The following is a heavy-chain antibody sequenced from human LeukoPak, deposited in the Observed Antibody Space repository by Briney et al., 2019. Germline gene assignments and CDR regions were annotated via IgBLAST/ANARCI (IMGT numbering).Heavy chain of an antibody. V-gene: IGHV4-30-2*01. CDR2: IYHSGST. CDR3: ARVGSWQKGNYYYYGMDV. D-gene: IGHD3-16*01. Sequence: PSQTLSLTCAVSGGSISSGGYSWSWIRQPPGKGLEWIGYIYHSGSTYYNPSLKSRVTISVDRSKNQFSLKLSSVTAADTAVYYCARVGSWQKGNYYYYGMDVWGQGTTVTVSS. J-gene: IGHJ6*02. CDR1: GGSISSGGYS.